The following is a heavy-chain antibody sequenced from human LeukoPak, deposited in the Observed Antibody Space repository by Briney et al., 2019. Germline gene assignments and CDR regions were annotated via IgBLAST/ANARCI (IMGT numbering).Heavy chain of an antibody. Sequence: SETLSLTCTVSGGSISRYYWSWIRKPPGKGLDWIGDIYYSGSIKYNPSLKSRVTMSVDTSKNQFSLKLSSVTAADTAIYYCARENPSGYYNRPIDYWGQGTLVTVSS. D-gene: IGHD3-22*01. CDR3: ARENPSGYYNRPIDY. J-gene: IGHJ4*02. CDR1: GGSISRYY. V-gene: IGHV4-59*01. CDR2: IYYSGSI.